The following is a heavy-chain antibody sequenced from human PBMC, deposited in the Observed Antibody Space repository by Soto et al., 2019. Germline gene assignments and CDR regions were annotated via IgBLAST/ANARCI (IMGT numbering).Heavy chain of an antibody. J-gene: IGHJ6*02. CDR1: NESFGAYY. V-gene: IGHV4-34*01. D-gene: IGHD3-10*01. CDR3: ARARSSVPSRRGIGYYGMDV. CDR2: INDSGNS. Sequence: SETLSLTCVVSNESFGAYYWSWVRQPPGKGLEWIGEINDSGNSHSNPSLKSRVTMSVDMSKNQFSLNLSSVTAADTAVYYCARARSSVPSRRGIGYYGMDVWGQGTTVTVSS.